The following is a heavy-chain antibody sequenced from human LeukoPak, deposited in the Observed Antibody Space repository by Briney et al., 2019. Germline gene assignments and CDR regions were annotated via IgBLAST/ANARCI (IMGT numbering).Heavy chain of an antibody. V-gene: IGHV3-11*01. CDR1: GFTFSDYY. CDR2: ISSSGSTI. J-gene: IGHJ4*02. Sequence: KPGGSLRLSCAASGFTFSDYYMSWIRQAPGKGLEWVSYISSSGSTIYYADSVKGRFTISRDNAKNSLYLQMNSLRAEDTAVDYCARRPDYDILTGSSYYFDYWGQGTLVPVSS. CDR3: ARRPDYDILTGSSYYFDY. D-gene: IGHD3-9*01.